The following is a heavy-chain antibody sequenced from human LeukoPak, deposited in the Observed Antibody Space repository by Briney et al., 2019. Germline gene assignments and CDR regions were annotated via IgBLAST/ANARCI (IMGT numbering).Heavy chain of an antibody. V-gene: IGHV1-8*01. CDR3: ARYSSWYNWFDP. D-gene: IGHD6-13*01. Sequence: ASVKVSCKASGYTFTNYDVNWVRQATGQGLEWMGWMNPNSGNTGHAQKFQGRVTMTRNTSISTAYMELSSLRSEDTAVYYCARYSSWYNWFDPWGQGTLVTVSS. CDR2: MNPNSGNT. J-gene: IGHJ5*02. CDR1: GYTFTNYD.